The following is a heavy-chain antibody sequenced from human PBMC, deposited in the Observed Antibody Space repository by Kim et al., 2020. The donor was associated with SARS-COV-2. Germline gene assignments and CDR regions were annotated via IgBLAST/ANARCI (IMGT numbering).Heavy chain of an antibody. CDR3: ARALLGPGIAAAGTPPYYYYGMDV. CDR1: GGSISSYY. V-gene: IGHV4-59*01. D-gene: IGHD6-13*01. Sequence: SETLSLTCTVSGGSISSYYWSWIRQPPGKGLEWIGYIYYSGSTNYNPSLKSRVTISVDTSKNQFSLKLSSVTAADTAVYYCARALLGPGIAAAGTPPYYYYGMDVWGQGTTVTVSS. J-gene: IGHJ6*02. CDR2: IYYSGST.